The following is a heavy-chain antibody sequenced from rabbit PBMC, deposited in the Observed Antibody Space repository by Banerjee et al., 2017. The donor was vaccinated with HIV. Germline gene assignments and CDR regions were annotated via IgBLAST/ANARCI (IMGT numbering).Heavy chain of an antibody. CDR2: IYTSSGST. CDR1: GSDISSNA. J-gene: IGHJ4*01. CDR3: ARDQTGDGVSVHTL. V-gene: IGHV1S45*01. D-gene: IGHD2-1*01. Sequence: QEQLEESGGDLVQPEGSLTLTCKASGSDISSNAMCWVRQAPGKGLELIACIYTSSGSTCYASWVNGRFTISKTSSTTVTLQMTSLTAADTATYFCARDQTGDGVSVHTLWGPGTLVTVS.